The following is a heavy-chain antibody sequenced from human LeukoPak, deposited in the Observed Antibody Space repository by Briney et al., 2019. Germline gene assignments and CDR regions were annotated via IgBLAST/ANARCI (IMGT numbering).Heavy chain of an antibody. V-gene: IGHV3-9*01. Sequence: PGGSLRLSCAASGSTFDDYAMHWVRQAPGKGLEWVSGISWNSGSIGYADSVKGRFTISRDNAKNSLYLQMNSLRPEDTALYYCAKDGSSGSHYYYGMDVWGQGTTVTVSS. J-gene: IGHJ6*02. CDR3: AKDGSSGSHYYYGMDV. D-gene: IGHD6-19*01. CDR2: ISWNSGSI. CDR1: GSTFDDYA.